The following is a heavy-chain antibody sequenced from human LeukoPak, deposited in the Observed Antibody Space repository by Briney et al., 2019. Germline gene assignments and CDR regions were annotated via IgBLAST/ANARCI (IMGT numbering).Heavy chain of an antibody. J-gene: IGHJ4*02. CDR3: ARGAAYTAMVTDDYFDY. V-gene: IGHV1-46*01. CDR2: INPSGGST. CDR1: GYTFTSYY. Sequence: ASVKVSCKASGYTFTSYYMHWVRQAPGQGLEWMGIINPSGGSTSYAQKFQGRVTMTRDMSTSTVYMELSSLRSEDTAVYYCARGAAYTAMVTDDYFDYWGQGTLVTVSS. D-gene: IGHD5-18*01.